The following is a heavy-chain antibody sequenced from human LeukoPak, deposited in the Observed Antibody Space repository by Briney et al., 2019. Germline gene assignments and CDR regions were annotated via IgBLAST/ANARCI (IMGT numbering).Heavy chain of an antibody. V-gene: IGHV1-18*01. CDR3: ARSPRPLSSSGWYSDYYYYGMDV. CDR2: INAYNGNA. J-gene: IGHJ6*02. Sequence: GASVKVSCKASGYTFTSYGISWVRQAPGQGLEWMGWINAYNGNANYAQKFQGRVTITADESTSTAYMELSSLRSEDTAVYYCARSPRPLSSSGWYSDYYYYGMDVWGQGTTVTVSS. D-gene: IGHD6-19*01. CDR1: GYTFTSYG.